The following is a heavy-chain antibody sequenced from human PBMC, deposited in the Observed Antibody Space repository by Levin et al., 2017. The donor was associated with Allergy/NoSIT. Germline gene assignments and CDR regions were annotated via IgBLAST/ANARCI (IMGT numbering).Heavy chain of an antibody. V-gene: IGHV4-34*01. J-gene: IGHJ3*02. CDR1: GGSFSAYY. CDR2: ISHRGST. Sequence: SETLSLTCGVYGGSFSAYYWSWIRQPPGKGLEWIGEISHRGSTTYNPSLKSRVTISVDTSRNHFSLKLSSVTAADTAVYYCAVVSFRYGTFDIWGQGTVVTVSS. CDR3: AVVSFRYGTFDI. D-gene: IGHD4-17*01.